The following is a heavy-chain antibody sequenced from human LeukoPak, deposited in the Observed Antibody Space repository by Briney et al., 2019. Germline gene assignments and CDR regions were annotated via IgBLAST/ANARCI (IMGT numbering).Heavy chain of an antibody. CDR1: GFTFSSYA. CDR3: AKASSGYYYFDY. V-gene: IGHV3-23*01. D-gene: IGHD3-22*01. CDR2: ITGDGGST. Sequence: GGSLRLSCAGSGFTFSSYAMSWVRQAPGKGLEWVSAITGDGGSTYYADSVKGRFTISRDNSRNTLYLQMNSLRAEDTAVYYCAKASSGYYYFDYWGQGTLVTVPS. J-gene: IGHJ4*02.